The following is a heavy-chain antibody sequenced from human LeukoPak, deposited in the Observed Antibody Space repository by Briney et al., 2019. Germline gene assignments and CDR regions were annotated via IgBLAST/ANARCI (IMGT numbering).Heavy chain of an antibody. CDR1: GGSISSSYYY. CDR2: IYYSGST. D-gene: IGHD3-22*01. J-gene: IGHJ6*02. CDR3: ARDVVINYYYGMDV. V-gene: IGHV4-31*03. Sequence: SETLSLTCTVSGGSISSSYYYWSWIRQHPGKGLEWIGYIYYSGSTYYNPSLKSRVTISVDTSKNQFSLKLSSVTAADTAVYYCARDVVINYYYGMDVWGQGTTVTVSS.